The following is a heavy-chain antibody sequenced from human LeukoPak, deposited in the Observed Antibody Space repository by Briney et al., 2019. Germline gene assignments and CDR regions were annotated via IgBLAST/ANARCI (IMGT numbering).Heavy chain of an antibody. CDR2: INHSGST. CDR1: GGSFSGYY. J-gene: IGHJ4*02. Sequence: PSETLSLTCAVYGGSFSGYYWSWIRQPPGKGLEWIGEINHSGSTNYNPSLKSRVTISVDTSKNQFSLKLSSVTAADTAVYYCARSHRIVVVPAAIVDYWGQGTLVTVSS. CDR3: ARSHRIVVVPAAIVDY. D-gene: IGHD2-2*02. V-gene: IGHV4-34*01.